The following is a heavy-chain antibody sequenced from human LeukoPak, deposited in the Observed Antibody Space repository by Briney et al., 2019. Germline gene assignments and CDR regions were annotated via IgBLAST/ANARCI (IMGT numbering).Heavy chain of an antibody. V-gene: IGHV4-59*01. CDR1: HVSISTYY. J-gene: IGHJ5*02. D-gene: IGHD3-10*01. Sequence: SETLSHTCTVSHVSISTYYWSWIRQPPGKGLEWMGYIHYSGSTNYNPSLKSRVTISVDTSKKQLSLMLRSVTAADTAVYYCARDIYGSGHGWSETLGQGRLVTVSS. CDR2: IHYSGST. CDR3: ARDIYGSGHGWSET.